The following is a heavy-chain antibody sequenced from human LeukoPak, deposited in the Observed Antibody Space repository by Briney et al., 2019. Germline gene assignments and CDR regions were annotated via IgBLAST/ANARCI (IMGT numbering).Heavy chain of an antibody. J-gene: IGHJ4*02. CDR2: IYYSGST. Sequence: SETLSLTCTVSGGSNSSYYWSWIRQPPGKGLEWIGYIYYSGSTNYNPSLKSRVTVSVDTSKNQFSLKLSSVTAADTAVYYCARYPLDGYNLSPSFDYWGQGTLVTVSS. V-gene: IGHV4-59*08. D-gene: IGHD5-24*01. CDR1: GGSNSSYY. CDR3: ARYPLDGYNLSPSFDY.